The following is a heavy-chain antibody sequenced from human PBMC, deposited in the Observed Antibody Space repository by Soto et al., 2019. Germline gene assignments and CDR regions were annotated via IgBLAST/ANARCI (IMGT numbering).Heavy chain of an antibody. CDR2: ISHDGTTQ. CDR3: EKSRAGSSWDEGES. D-gene: IGHD6-13*01. CDR1: GFTFSDYG. J-gene: IGHJ4*02. Sequence: QVQLVESGGGVVQPGRSLRLSCAASGFTFSDYGMHWVRQAPGKGLEWVAVISHDGTTQNYLDSVKGRFTISRDNSKKTLFLETSSLRPEDTAVYFCEKSRAGSSWDEGESWGQGTLVTVSS. V-gene: IGHV3-30*18.